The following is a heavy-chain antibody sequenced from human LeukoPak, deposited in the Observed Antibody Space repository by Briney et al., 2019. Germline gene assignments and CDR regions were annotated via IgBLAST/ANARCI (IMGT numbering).Heavy chain of an antibody. CDR3: AVEARRGYSGYALLDY. D-gene: IGHD5-12*01. Sequence: ASVKVSCKASGYTFTSYYMHWVRQAPGQGLEWMGIINPSGGSTSYAQKFQGRVTMTRDTSTSTVYMELSSLRSEDTAVYYCAVEARRGYSGYALLDYWGQGTPVTVSS. J-gene: IGHJ4*02. CDR1: GYTFTSYY. CDR2: INPSGGST. V-gene: IGHV1-46*01.